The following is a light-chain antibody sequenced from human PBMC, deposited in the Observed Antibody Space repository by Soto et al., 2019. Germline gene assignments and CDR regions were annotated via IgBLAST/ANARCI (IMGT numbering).Light chain of an antibody. CDR3: SEYAGSKNCV. J-gene: IGLJ1*01. CDR2: EVS. CDR1: SSDDGDTY. V-gene: IGLV2-8*01. Sequence: ALTRQTSPSEDPGQSLPVSCTRTSSDDGDTYVSWYQQHLGKAPKLIIYEVSPRPSGGPDRFSGSKTGNTASLTVSGLQTEDESDFYCSEYAGSKNCVFGSGTKV.